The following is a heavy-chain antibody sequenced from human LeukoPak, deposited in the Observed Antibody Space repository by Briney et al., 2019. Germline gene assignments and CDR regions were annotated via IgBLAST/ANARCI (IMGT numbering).Heavy chain of an antibody. CDR3: ARVAGIYYYYMDV. Sequence: PSETLSLTCAVYGGSFSGYYWSWIRQPPGKGLEWIGEINHSGSTNYNPSLKSRVTISVDTSKNQFSLKLSSVTAADTAVYYRARVAGIYYYYMDVWGKGTTVTVSS. V-gene: IGHV4-34*01. D-gene: IGHD6-19*01. CDR2: INHSGST. CDR1: GGSFSGYY. J-gene: IGHJ6*03.